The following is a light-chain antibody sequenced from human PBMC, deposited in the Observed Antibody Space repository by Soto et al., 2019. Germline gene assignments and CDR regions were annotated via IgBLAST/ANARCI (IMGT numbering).Light chain of an antibody. V-gene: IGKV1-33*01. Sequence: DIQMTQSPSSLSASVGDRVTITCQASQNINNYLNWYQRKPGRAPKLLIYDASNLEAGVPSRFSGSGSGTDFTLTISCLQSEDFATYYCQQYDALPLTFGGGTKVDIK. J-gene: IGKJ4*01. CDR2: DAS. CDR1: QNINNY. CDR3: QQYDALPLT.